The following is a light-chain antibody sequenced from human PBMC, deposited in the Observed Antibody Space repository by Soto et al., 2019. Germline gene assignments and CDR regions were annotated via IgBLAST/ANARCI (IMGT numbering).Light chain of an antibody. CDR2: DVS. Sequence: QSALTQPASVSGSPGQSITISCTGTSSDVGDNNYVSWYQQHPGKAPKLMIYDVSNRPSGVSNRFSGSKSGNTASLTISGLQAEDEAVYCCSSYTSSSNYVFGTGTKLTVL. CDR1: SSDVGDNNY. V-gene: IGLV2-14*01. CDR3: SSYTSSSNYV. J-gene: IGLJ1*01.